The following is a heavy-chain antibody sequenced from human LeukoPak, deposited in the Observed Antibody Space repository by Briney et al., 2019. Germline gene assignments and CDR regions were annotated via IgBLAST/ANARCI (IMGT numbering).Heavy chain of an antibody. CDR3: ARFASLGSYWPFDY. D-gene: IGHD1-26*01. CDR1: GFTFDDYG. J-gene: IGHJ4*02. CDR2: INWNGGST. Sequence: GGSLRLSCAASGFTFDDYGMSWVRQAPGKGLEWVSGINWNGGSTGYADSVKGRFTISRDNAKNSLYLQMNSLRAEDTAVYYCARFASLGSYWPFDYWGQGTLVTVSS. V-gene: IGHV3-20*04.